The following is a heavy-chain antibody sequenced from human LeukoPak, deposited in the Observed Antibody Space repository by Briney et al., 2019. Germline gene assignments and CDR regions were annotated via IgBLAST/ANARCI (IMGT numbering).Heavy chain of an antibody. CDR2: INHSGST. V-gene: IGHV4-34*01. Sequence: SETLSLTCAVYGGSFSGYYWSWIRQPPGKGLEWIGEINHSGSTNYNPSLKSQVTISVDTSKNQFSLKLSSVTAADTAVYYCARWGAVVPAAMGYYYYYMDVWGKGTTVTVSS. CDR3: ARWGAVVPAAMGYYYYYMDV. D-gene: IGHD2-2*01. J-gene: IGHJ6*03. CDR1: GGSFSGYY.